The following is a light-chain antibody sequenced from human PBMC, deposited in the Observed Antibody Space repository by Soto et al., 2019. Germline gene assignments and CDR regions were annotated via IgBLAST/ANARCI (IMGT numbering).Light chain of an antibody. V-gene: IGKV3-11*01. CDR3: QQRSNWPIT. CDR1: QSVSSY. J-gene: IGKJ5*01. CDR2: DAS. Sequence: EIVLTQSPATLSLSPEESATLSCMASQSVSSYLAWYQQKPGQAPRLLIYDASNRATGIPARFSGSGYGTDFNLTISSLETEDFAVYYCQQRSNWPITFGQGTRLEIK.